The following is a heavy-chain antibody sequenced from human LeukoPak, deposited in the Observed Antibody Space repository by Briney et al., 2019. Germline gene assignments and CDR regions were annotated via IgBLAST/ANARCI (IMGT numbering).Heavy chain of an antibody. CDR1: GFTFSSYA. V-gene: IGHV3-23*01. CDR2: ISGSGGST. J-gene: IGHJ4*02. D-gene: IGHD3-9*01. CDR3: AKAEGVYYDILTGYSYYFDY. Sequence: GGSLRLSCAASGFTFSSYAMSWVRQPPGKGLEWVSAISGSGGSTYYADSVKGRFTISRDNSKNTLYLQMNSLRAEDTAVYYCAKAEGVYYDILTGYSYYFDYWGQGTLVTVSS.